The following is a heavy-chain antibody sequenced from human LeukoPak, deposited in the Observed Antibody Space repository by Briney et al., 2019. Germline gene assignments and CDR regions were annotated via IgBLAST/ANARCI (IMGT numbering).Heavy chain of an antibody. CDR1: GFTFSSYS. Sequence: PGGSLRLSCAASGFTFSSYSMNWVRQAPGKGLEWVSSIISSSSYIYYADSVKGRFTISRDNAKNSLYLQMNSLRAEDTAVYYCAKDSSSPAGYWGQGTLVTVSP. CDR3: AKDSSSPAGY. CDR2: IISSSSYI. D-gene: IGHD6-6*01. J-gene: IGHJ4*02. V-gene: IGHV3-21*01.